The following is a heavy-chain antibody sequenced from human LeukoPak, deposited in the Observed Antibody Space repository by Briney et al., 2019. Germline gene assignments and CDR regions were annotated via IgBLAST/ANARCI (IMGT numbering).Heavy chain of an antibody. CDR1: GYTFTSYA. V-gene: IGHV1-3*01. J-gene: IGHJ4*02. CDR3: ARDMVPYYYDSSGYYEN. D-gene: IGHD3-22*01. Sequence: ASVKVSCKASGYTFTSYAMHWVRQAPGQRLEWMGWINAGNGNTKYSQKFQGRVTITRDTSASTAYMELSSLRSDDTAVYYCARDMVPYYYDSSGYYENWGQGTLVTVSS. CDR2: INAGNGNT.